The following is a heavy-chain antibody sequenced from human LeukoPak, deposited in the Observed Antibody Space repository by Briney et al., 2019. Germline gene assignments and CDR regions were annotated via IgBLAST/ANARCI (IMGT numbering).Heavy chain of an antibody. J-gene: IGHJ6*03. D-gene: IGHD6-13*01. CDR2: IYPGDSDT. Sequence: GESLKISCKGSGYSFTSYWIGWVRQMPGKGLEWMGIIYPGDSDTRNSPSFQGQVTISADKSISTAYLQWSSLKASDTAMYYCARHLYSSSWSLYYYYYMDVWGKGTTVTVSS. CDR1: GYSFTSYW. V-gene: IGHV5-51*01. CDR3: ARHLYSSSWSLYYYYYMDV.